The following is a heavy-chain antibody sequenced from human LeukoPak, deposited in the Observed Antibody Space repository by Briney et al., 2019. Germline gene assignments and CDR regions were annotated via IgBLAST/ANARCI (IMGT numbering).Heavy chain of an antibody. CDR1: GFTFTSYT. V-gene: IGHV3-48*02. Sequence: GGSLRLSCAASGFTFTSYTMNWVRQAPGEGLEWISYIRTSGGVVSYTDSVRGRFTISTDSAKNSLYLQMNSLRDDDTTVYYCVRDQFYAFDVWGQGTMVTVSS. CDR3: VRDQFYAFDV. J-gene: IGHJ3*01. CDR2: IRTSGGVV.